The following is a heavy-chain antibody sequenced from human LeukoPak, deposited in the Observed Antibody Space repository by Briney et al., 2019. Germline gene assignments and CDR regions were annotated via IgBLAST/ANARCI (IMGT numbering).Heavy chain of an antibody. Sequence: PSETLSLTCTISGGSVSDYYWSWIRQSPGKGLEWIGYIYHTGSTSYSPSLKSRVTISADTSQNQFSLKLSSVTAADTAVYYCASRKLGDDYWGQGTLVTVSS. J-gene: IGHJ4*02. CDR1: GGSVSDYY. CDR3: ASRKLGDDY. D-gene: IGHD7-27*01. CDR2: IYHTGST. V-gene: IGHV4-59*02.